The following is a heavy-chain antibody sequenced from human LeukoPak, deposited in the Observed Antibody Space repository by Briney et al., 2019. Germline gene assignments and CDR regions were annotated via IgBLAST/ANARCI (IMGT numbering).Heavy chain of an antibody. CDR3: ARANPYYYGSGSYYPPGD. J-gene: IGHJ4*02. Sequence: ASVKVSCKASGYTFTGYYMHWVRQAPGRGLEWMGWINPNSGGTNYAQKFQGRVTMTRDTSISTAYMELSRLRSDDTAVYYCARANPYYYGSGSYYPPGDWGQGTLVTVSS. CDR1: GYTFTGYY. V-gene: IGHV1-2*02. D-gene: IGHD3-10*01. CDR2: INPNSGGT.